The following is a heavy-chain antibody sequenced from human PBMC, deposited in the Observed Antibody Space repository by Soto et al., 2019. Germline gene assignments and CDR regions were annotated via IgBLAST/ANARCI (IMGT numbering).Heavy chain of an antibody. J-gene: IGHJ4*02. V-gene: IGHV3-74*01. Sequence: VGSLRLSCAASGFSFSSCWMHWVRQAPGKGLVWVSRISSDGRTTDYADSVKGRFTISRDNAKNTLYLQMNNLRDDDTAVYYCASLYSSAWARDYWGQGTLVTVSS. D-gene: IGHD6-19*01. CDR3: ASLYSSAWARDY. CDR1: GFSFSSCW. CDR2: ISSDGRTT.